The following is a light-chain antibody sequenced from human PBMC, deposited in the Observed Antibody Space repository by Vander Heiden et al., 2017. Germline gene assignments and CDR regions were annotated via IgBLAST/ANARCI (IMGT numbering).Light chain of an antibody. CDR3: QQYYSTPHT. J-gene: IGKJ4*01. CDR2: WAS. CDR1: QSVLYSSNNKNY. V-gene: IGKV4-1*01. Sequence: DIVMTQSADSLAVSLGERATINCKSSQSVLYSSNNKNYLAWYQQKPGQPPKLLIYWASTRESGVPDRFSGSGSGTDFTLTISSLQAEDVAVYYCQQYYSTPHTFGAGTKVEIK.